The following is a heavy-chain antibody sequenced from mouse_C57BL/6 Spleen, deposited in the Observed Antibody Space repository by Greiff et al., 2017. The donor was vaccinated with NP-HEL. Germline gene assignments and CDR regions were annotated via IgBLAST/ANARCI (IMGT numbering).Heavy chain of an antibody. D-gene: IGHD1-1*01. J-gene: IGHJ3*01. CDR3: AREGNYYGSRSWFAY. V-gene: IGHV1-50*01. Sequence: QVQLKQPGAELVKPGASVKLSCKASGYTFTSYWMQWVKQRPGQGLEWIGEIDPSDSYTNYNQKFKGKATLTVDTSSSTAYMQLSSLTSEDSAVYYCAREGNYYGSRSWFAYWGQGTLVTVSA. CDR1: GYTFTSYW. CDR2: IDPSDSYT.